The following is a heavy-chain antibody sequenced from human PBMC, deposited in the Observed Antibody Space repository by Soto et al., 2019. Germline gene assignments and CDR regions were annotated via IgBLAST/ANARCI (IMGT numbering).Heavy chain of an antibody. Sequence: PSETLSLTCTVSGGSISSYYWSWIRQPPGKGLEWIGYIHYSGSTYYNPSLKSRVTISVDTSKNQFSLKLSSVTAADTAVYYCVRGGGVKAIYDYWGQGTLVTVSS. CDR3: VRGGGVKAIYDY. J-gene: IGHJ4*02. V-gene: IGHV4-59*01. D-gene: IGHD2-21*01. CDR1: GGSISSYY. CDR2: IHYSGST.